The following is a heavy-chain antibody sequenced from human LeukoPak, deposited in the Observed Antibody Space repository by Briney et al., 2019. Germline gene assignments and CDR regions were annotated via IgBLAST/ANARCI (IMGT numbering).Heavy chain of an antibody. CDR3: AREKESGATPFDY. D-gene: IGHD1-26*01. CDR2: IGSSDSTT. Sequence: GGSLRLSCVGSGFTFSSYEMNWVRQAPGKGLEWLSYIGSSDSTTHYADSVKGRFTISRDNAKNSLYLQMNSLRVEDTAVYYCAREKESGATPFDYWGQGSLVTVSS. J-gene: IGHJ4*02. V-gene: IGHV3-48*03. CDR1: GFTFSSYE.